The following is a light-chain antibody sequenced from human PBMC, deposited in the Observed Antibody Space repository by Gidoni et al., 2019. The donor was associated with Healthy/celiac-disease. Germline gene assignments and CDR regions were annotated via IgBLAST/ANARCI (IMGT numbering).Light chain of an antibody. Sequence: LTPSPATLSLSPGERATLSCRASPSVSSYLAWYQQKPGQAPRLLIYDASNRATGIPARFSGSGSGTDFTLTISSLEPEDFAVYYCQQRSNWPPWTFGQGTKVEIK. V-gene: IGKV3-11*01. CDR3: QQRSNWPPWT. CDR2: DAS. J-gene: IGKJ1*01. CDR1: PSVSSY.